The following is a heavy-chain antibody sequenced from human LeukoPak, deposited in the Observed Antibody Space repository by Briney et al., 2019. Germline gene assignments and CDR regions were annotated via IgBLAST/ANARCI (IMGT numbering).Heavy chain of an antibody. CDR1: GDSVSSNSAA. CDR3: AGVGPVAGGNAMEV. D-gene: IGHD6-19*01. V-gene: IGHV6-1*01. J-gene: IGHJ6*02. CDR2: TYYRSKWYN. Sequence: SQTLSLTCAISGDSVSSNSAAWNWIRQSPSRGLEWLGRTYYRSKWYNDYAVSVQSRIIIHPDTSKNQLSLQLNSVSPEDTAVYYCAGVGPVAGGNAMEVWGQGTTVIVSS.